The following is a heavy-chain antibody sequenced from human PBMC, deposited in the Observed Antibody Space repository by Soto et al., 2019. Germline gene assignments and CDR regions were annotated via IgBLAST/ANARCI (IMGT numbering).Heavy chain of an antibody. CDR1: GGSISSSSYY. J-gene: IGHJ5*02. D-gene: IGHD4-17*01. CDR2: IYYSGST. CDR3: ARGGHGDENWFDP. Sequence: PSKTLSLTCTFSGGSISSSSYYWGWIRQPPGKGLEWIGSIYYSGSTYYNPSLKSRVTISVDTSKNQFSLKLSSVTAADTAVYYCARGGHGDENWFDPWGQGTLVTVSS. V-gene: IGHV4-39*01.